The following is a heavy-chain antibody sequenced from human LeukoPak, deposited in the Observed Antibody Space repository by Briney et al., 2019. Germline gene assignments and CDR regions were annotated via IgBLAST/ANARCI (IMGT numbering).Heavy chain of an antibody. CDR1: GFTFSSYE. D-gene: IGHD4-17*01. CDR3: VTLSRNTGSFDY. Sequence: GGSLRLSCAASGFTFSSYEMNWVRQAPGKGLEWVSYISSSGSTIYYADSVKGRFTISRDNSKNTLYLQMSSLRAEDTAVYYCVTLSRNTGSFDYWGQGTLVTVSS. CDR2: ISSSGSTI. V-gene: IGHV3-48*03. J-gene: IGHJ4*02.